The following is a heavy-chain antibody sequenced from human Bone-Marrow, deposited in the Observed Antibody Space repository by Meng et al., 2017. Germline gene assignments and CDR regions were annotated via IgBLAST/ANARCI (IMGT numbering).Heavy chain of an antibody. Sequence: GESLKISCAASGFTFSSYSMNWVRQAPGKGLEWVSSISSSSSYIYYADSVKGRFTISRDNAKNSLYLQMNSLRAEDTAVYYCARVENGRADRFDLWGRGTLVTVSS. CDR3: ARVENGRADRFDL. CDR2: ISSSSSYI. CDR1: GFTFSSYS. V-gene: IGHV3-21*01. J-gene: IGHJ2*01. D-gene: IGHD5-24*01.